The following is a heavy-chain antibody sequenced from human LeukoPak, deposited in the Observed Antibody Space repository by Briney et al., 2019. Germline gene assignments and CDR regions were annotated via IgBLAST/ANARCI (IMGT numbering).Heavy chain of an antibody. Sequence: SETLSLTCTVSGGSNSSYYWSWIRQPPGKGLEWIGYIYDSGSTNYKPSLKSRVTISVDTSKNQFSLKLSSVTAADTALYYCARARYSSSPFDYWGQGTLVTVSS. D-gene: IGHD6-6*01. V-gene: IGHV4-59*01. CDR2: IYDSGST. CDR1: GGSNSSYY. J-gene: IGHJ4*02. CDR3: ARARYSSSPFDY.